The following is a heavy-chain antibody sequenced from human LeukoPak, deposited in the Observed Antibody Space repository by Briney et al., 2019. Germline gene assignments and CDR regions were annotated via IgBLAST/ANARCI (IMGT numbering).Heavy chain of an antibody. V-gene: IGHV4-59*01. CDR3: ARAVVGAIKGGLDY. CDR1: GRSISSFY. J-gene: IGHJ4*02. CDR2: IYYSGST. Sequence: SETLSLTCTVSGRSISSFYWRWIRQPPGKGLEWIGYIYYSGSTNYNPSLKSRVTISVDTSKNQFSLKLSSVTAADTAVYYCARAVVGAIKGGLDYWGQGTLVTVSS. D-gene: IGHD1-26*01.